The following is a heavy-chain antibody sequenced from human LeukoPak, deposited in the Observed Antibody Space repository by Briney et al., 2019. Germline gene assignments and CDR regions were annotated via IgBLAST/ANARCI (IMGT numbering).Heavy chain of an antibody. CDR1: GYTFTSYG. D-gene: IGHD3-16*02. J-gene: IGHJ4*02. CDR3: ARTTFGGVIATYYYFDY. CDR2: ISAYNGNT. V-gene: IGHV1-18*01. Sequence: ASVKVSCKASGYTFTSYGISWVRQAPGQGLEWMGWISAYNGNTNYAQKLQGRVTMTTDTSTSTAYMELRSLRSDDTAVYYCARTTFGGVIATYYYFDYWGQGTLVTVSS.